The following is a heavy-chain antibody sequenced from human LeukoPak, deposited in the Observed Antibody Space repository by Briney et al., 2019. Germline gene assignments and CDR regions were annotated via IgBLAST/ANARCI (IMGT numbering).Heavy chain of an antibody. CDR2: IYYTGST. Sequence: SETLSLTCTVSGGSISTYYWSWIRQPPGKGLEWIGYIYYTGSTNYNPSLKSRVTISVDTSKNQFSLKLSSVTAAYTAVYYCARDRGDGYDYFWDYWGQGTLVTVSS. V-gene: IGHV4-59*12. CDR3: ARDRGDGYDYFWDY. J-gene: IGHJ4*02. D-gene: IGHD5-12*01. CDR1: GGSISTYY.